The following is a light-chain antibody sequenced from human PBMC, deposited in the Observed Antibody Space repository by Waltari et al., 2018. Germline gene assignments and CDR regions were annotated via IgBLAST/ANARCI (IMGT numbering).Light chain of an antibody. CDR1: QSVSGS. J-gene: IGKJ2*01. CDR2: DSS. CDR3: QHRTNWVPGMYT. Sequence: EIVLTQSPATLSLSPGERAPLSCRASQSVSGSLAWYQQKPGQPPRLLIYDSSNRATGIPARFSGSGSGTDFTLTISSLTPEDFAVYFCQHRTNWVPGMYTFGQGTKLEIK. V-gene: IGKV3-11*01.